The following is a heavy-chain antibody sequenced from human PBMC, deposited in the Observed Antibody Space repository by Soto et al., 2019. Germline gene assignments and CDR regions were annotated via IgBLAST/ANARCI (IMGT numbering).Heavy chain of an antibody. CDR3: ARDRMYDSSGYYYPHCDY. CDR2: FHYSGRT. CDR1: GGSISNYY. J-gene: IGHJ4*02. Sequence: PSETLSLTCSVFGGSISNYYWSWIRQPPGKGLEWIAYFHYSGRTDYNPSLKSRVPISLDTSKNQFSLKLSSVTAADTAVYYCARDRMYDSSGYYYPHCDYWGQGTLVTVSS. V-gene: IGHV4-59*12. D-gene: IGHD3-22*01.